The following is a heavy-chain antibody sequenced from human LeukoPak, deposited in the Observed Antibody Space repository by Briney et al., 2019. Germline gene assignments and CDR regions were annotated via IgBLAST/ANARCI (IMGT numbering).Heavy chain of an antibody. CDR1: GGTFSSYA. D-gene: IGHD5-18*01. V-gene: IGHV1-69*13. CDR2: IIPFFGTA. Sequence: SVNVSCKASGGTFSSYAISWVRQAPGQGLEWMGGIIPFFGTANFAQKFQGRVTITADESTSTAYMELSSLRSEDTAVYYCALLDTAMVPIAEYFHHWGQGTLVTVSS. CDR3: ALLDTAMVPIAEYFHH. J-gene: IGHJ1*01.